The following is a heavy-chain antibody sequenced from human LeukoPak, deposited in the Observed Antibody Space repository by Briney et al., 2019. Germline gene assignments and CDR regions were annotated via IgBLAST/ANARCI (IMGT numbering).Heavy chain of an antibody. Sequence: ASVKVSCKASGGTFSSYAISWVRQAPGQGLEWMGWISAYNGNTNYAQKLQGRVTMTTDTSTSTAYMELRSLRSDDTAVYYCARGEDYGSGSYGFDYWGQGTLVTVSS. D-gene: IGHD3-10*01. V-gene: IGHV1-18*01. CDR1: GGTFSSYA. CDR3: ARGEDYGSGSYGFDY. J-gene: IGHJ4*02. CDR2: ISAYNGNT.